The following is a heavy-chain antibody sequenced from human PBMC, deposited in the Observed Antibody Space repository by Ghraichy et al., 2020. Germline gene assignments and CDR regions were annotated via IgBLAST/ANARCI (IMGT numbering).Heavy chain of an antibody. D-gene: IGHD2-2*02. Sequence: GGSLRLSCVASGFTFRNDWMSWARQAPGKGLEWVSSIESDGIKTYYVDSVKGRFTISRDNAKNSLYLQMNSLRAEDTAMYYCARSLYDWGQGVLVTVS. CDR1: GFTFRNDW. J-gene: IGHJ4*02. CDR2: IESDGIKT. V-gene: IGHV3-7*01. CDR3: ARSLYD.